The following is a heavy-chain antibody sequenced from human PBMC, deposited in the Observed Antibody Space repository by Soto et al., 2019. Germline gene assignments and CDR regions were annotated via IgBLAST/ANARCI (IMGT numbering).Heavy chain of an antibody. CDR1: GFTFSSYS. Sequence: PGGSLRLSCAASGFTFSSYSMNWVRQAPGKGLEWVSSISSSSSYIYYADSVKGRFTISRDNAKNSLYLQMNSLRAEDTAVYYCASYSSGWYSAFDIWGQATMVTVSS. J-gene: IGHJ3*02. CDR3: ASYSSGWYSAFDI. D-gene: IGHD6-19*01. V-gene: IGHV3-21*01. CDR2: ISSSSSYI.